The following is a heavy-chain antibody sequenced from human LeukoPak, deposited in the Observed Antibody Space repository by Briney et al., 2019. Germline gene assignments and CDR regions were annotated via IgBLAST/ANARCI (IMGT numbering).Heavy chain of an antibody. CDR2: INWNGGSI. J-gene: IGHJ4*02. Sequence: TGGSLRLSCAVSGFTYDDWCMSWVRQAPGKGLEWVSGINWNGGSIGYADSVKGRFTISRDNVKNSLYLQMNSLRAEDTALYYCASGIRTFDYWGQGTLVTVSS. D-gene: IGHD2-15*01. CDR1: GFTYDDWC. V-gene: IGHV3-20*04. CDR3: ASGIRTFDY.